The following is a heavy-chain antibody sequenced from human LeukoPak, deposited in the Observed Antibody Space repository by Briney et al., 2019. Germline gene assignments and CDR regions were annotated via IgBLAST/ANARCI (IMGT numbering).Heavy chain of an antibody. CDR1: GGSIRSGDYS. D-gene: IGHD4-4*01. CDR3: ARDHTETSSLNFRNYYYYGMDI. Sequence: PSETLSLTCTVSGGSIRSGDYSWNWIRQHPGKGLEWIGYIYYIGSTYYNPSLTSRVTMSVDTSKNQFSLKLSSVTAADTAIYYCARDHTETSSLNFRNYYYYGMDIWGQGTTVIVSS. V-gene: IGHV4-31*03. CDR2: IYYIGST. J-gene: IGHJ6*02.